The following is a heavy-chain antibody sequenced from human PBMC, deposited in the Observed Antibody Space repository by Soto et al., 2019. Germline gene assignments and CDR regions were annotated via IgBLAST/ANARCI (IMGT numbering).Heavy chain of an antibody. CDR1: GFTFISYA. CDR2: ISVTGGDT. J-gene: IGHJ4*02. Sequence: EVQLLESGGGLVQPGGSLRLSCAASGFTFISYAMSWVRQAPGKGLEWVAGISVTGGDTYYADSVKGRLTISRDNSKNTLYLQMNSLRAEDTAAYYCAKVYSSGWYIDYWGQGTLVTVSS. CDR3: AKVYSSGWYIDY. D-gene: IGHD6-19*01. V-gene: IGHV3-23*01.